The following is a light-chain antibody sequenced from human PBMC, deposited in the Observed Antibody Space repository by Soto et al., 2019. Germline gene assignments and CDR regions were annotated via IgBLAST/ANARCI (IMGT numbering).Light chain of an antibody. CDR2: GAS. V-gene: IGKV3-15*01. CDR3: QQYNNWPPCT. CDR1: QSVSSN. J-gene: IGKJ2*02. Sequence: DIVMTQSPATLSVSPGERATLSCRASQSVSSNLAWYQQKPGQAPRLLIYGASTRATGIPARFSGSGSGTEFTLTISSLQYEDFAVYYCQQYNNWPPCTFGQGTKLEIK.